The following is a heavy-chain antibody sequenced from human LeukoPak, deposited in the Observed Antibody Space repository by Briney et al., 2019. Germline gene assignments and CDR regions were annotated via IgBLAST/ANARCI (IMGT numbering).Heavy chain of an antibody. V-gene: IGHV3-23*01. J-gene: IGHJ3*01. CDR1: GFTFSSYA. CDR2: ITSGGTT. CDR3: ARVGRAITAAGFGAFDV. Sequence: PGGSLRLSWVASGFTFSSYAMTWVRQAPGKGLDWVSGITSGGTTYYADSVKGRFTISRDNSKNTLYLEMNSLRADDTAVYYCARVGRAITAAGFGAFDVWGQGTMATVSS. D-gene: IGHD6-13*01.